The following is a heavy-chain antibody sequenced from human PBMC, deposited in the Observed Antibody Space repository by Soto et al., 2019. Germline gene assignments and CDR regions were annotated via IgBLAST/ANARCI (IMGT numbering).Heavy chain of an antibody. V-gene: IGHV3-33*01. CDR1: GFTFSSYG. Sequence: QVQLVESGGGVVQPGRSLRLSCAASGFTFSSYGMHWVRQAPGKGLEWVAVIWYDGSNKYYADSVKGRFTISRDNSKNTLYLQMSSLRAEDTAVYYCARDLVRGVIDYWGQGTLVTVSS. CDR2: IWYDGSNK. CDR3: ARDLVRGVIDY. D-gene: IGHD3-10*01. J-gene: IGHJ4*02.